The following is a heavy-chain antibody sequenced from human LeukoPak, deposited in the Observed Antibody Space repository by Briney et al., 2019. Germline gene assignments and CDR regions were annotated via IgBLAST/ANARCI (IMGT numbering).Heavy chain of an antibody. CDR3: AIPNTNTRPFDY. D-gene: IGHD2-2*01. Sequence: AETLSLTCAVTGGSISSSSYYWGWMRQPPGKGLEWIGSIYSVGSTYYNPSLKSRVTISEHTSKTQFSLKLSSVPAADTAVYYWAIPNTNTRPFDYWSQGTLVTVSS. CDR1: GGSISSSSYY. CDR2: IYSVGST. J-gene: IGHJ4*02. V-gene: IGHV4-39*01.